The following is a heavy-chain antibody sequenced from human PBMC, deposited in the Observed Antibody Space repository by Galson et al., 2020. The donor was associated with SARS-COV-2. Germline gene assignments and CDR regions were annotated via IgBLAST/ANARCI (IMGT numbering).Heavy chain of an antibody. J-gene: IGHJ4*02. D-gene: IGHD3-22*01. CDR2: IRAYNGNT. Sequence: VSVKVSCKASGYTFTRYGISWVRQAPGQGLEWMGWIRAYNGNTNYAQQPHGRVTMTTAPSTSTAYLEPRSLRSDDTAVYYCARLTADTYYYDSSGYHTEYYFDYWGQGTLVTVSS. V-gene: IGHV1-18*04. CDR3: ARLTADTYYYDSSGYHTEYYFDY. CDR1: GYTFTRYG.